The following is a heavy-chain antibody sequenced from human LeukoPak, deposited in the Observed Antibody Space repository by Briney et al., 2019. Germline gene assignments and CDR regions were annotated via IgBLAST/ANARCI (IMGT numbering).Heavy chain of an antibody. CDR2: IKSDGSST. D-gene: IGHD6-25*01. J-gene: IGHJ3*02. CDR3: ARVGARLGAFDI. V-gene: IGHV3-74*01. CDR1: GGSISSSSYY. Sequence: ETLSLTCTVSGGSISSSSYYWGWIRQPPGKGLVWVSRIKSDGSSTSYADPVKGRFTISRDNAKNTLYLQMNSLRAEDTAVYYCARVGARLGAFDIWGQGTMVTVSS.